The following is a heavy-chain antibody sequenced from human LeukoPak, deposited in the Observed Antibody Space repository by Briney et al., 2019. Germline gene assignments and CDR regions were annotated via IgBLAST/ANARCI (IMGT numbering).Heavy chain of an antibody. V-gene: IGHV3-21*01. CDR3: AREGGVIIPFDF. Sequence: GGSLRLSCAASGFTFSSYSMNWVRQAPGKGLEWVSSISSSSSYIYYADSVKGRFTISSDNAKNSVYLQMNSLRTDDTAVYYCAREGGVIIPFDFWGRGTLVTVSS. CDR2: ISSSSSYI. CDR1: GFTFSSYS. J-gene: IGHJ4*02. D-gene: IGHD3-10*01.